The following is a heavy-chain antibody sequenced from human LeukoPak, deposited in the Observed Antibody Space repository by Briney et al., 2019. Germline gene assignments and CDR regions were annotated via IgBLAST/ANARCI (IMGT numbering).Heavy chain of an antibody. CDR2: INPDGDYS. CDR1: GFNFRKYW. V-gene: IGHV3-74*01. J-gene: IGHJ4*01. D-gene: IGHD3-16*01. CDR3: ARSLGD. Sequence: GGSLRLSCAASGFNFRKYWMQWVRQVPGKGLVWVSEINPDGDYSGHSNSVRGRFTISRDNAKNTLYLQMTSLSAEDAAVYYCARSLGDWGQGTLVSVSS.